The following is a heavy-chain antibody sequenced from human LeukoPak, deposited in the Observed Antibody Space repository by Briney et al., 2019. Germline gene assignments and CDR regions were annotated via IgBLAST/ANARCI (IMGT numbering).Heavy chain of an antibody. Sequence: AGGSLRLSCAASGFSVSTKYMNWVRQAPGEGLEWVSIIYSGGTTYYGESVEGRFTIYRDTSKNTVFLQMNSLRVEDTAVYYCARLGDHYHWNLDLWGRGTLVTVPS. V-gene: IGHV3-53*01. CDR3: ARLGDHYHWNLDL. CDR1: GFSVSTKY. J-gene: IGHJ2*01. CDR2: IYSGGTT. D-gene: IGHD3-10*01.